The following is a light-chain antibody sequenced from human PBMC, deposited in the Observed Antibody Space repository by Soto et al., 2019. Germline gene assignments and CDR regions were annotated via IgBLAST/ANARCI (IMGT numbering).Light chain of an antibody. CDR2: GAS. J-gene: IGKJ1*01. V-gene: IGKV3-20*01. Sequence: EIVMTQSPATLSVSPGERATLSCWAGQSVSSNLAWYQQKSGRAPRLLIYGASSRATGIPDRFSGSGSGTDFTLTISRLEPEDFAVYYCQQYGSSLTFGLGTKVDIK. CDR3: QQYGSSLT. CDR1: QSVSSN.